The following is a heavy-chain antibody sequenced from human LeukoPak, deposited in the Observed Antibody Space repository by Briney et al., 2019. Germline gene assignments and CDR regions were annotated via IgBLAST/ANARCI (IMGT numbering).Heavy chain of an antibody. CDR1: GFAVNSNY. CDR3: ASSRDSHDCSGGRCSYYYHYLGMDV. CDR2: IYSGTST. V-gene: IGHV3-53*01. J-gene: IGHJ6*02. Sequence: GGSLGLSCAVSGFAVNSNYMNWVRQAPGKGLEWVSVIYSGTSTYYADSVQGRFTISRDNAKNTLCLQMDSLRAEDTAVYYCASSRDSHDCSGGRCSYYYHYLGMDVWGQGTTVIVSS. D-gene: IGHD2-15*01.